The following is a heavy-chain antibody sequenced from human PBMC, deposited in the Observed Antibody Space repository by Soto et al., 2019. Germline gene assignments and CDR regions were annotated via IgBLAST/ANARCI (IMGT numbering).Heavy chain of an antibody. CDR1: GGSISSYY. D-gene: IGHD6-6*01. Sequence: SETLSLTCTVSGGSISSYYWSWIRQPPGKGLEWIGYIYYSGSTNYNPSLKSRVTISVDTSKNQFSLKLSSVTAADTAVYYCARVGQLAGTYYYYYYYMDVWGKGTTVTVSS. CDR3: ARVGQLAGTYYYYYYYMDV. CDR2: IYYSGST. V-gene: IGHV4-59*01. J-gene: IGHJ6*03.